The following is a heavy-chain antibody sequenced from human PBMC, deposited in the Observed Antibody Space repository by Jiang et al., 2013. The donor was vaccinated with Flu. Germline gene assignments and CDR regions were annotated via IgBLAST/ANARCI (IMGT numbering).Heavy chain of an antibody. Sequence: KPTQTLTLTCTFSGFSLKTTGMGVSWIRQPPGKALEWLALNYWNDNKVYSPSLRSRLTITKDTSKNQVVLTMTNMDPVDTATYYCAHYGDYRFQFYFDSWGQGTLVTVSS. CDR3: AHYGDYRFQFYFDS. V-gene: IGHV2-5*01. D-gene: IGHD4-17*01. CDR2: NYWNDNK. J-gene: IGHJ4*02. CDR1: GFSLKTTGMG.